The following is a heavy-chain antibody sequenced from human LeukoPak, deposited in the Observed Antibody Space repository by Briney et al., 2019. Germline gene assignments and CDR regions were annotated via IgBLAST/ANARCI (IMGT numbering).Heavy chain of an antibody. CDR3: ATRKPTVTSYYYYYYMDV. Sequence: SETLSLTCTVSGGSISSSSYYWGWIRQPPGKGLEWIGSIYYSGSTYYNPSLKSRVTISVDTSKNQFSLKLSSVTAADTAVYYCATRKPTVTSYYYYYYMDVWGKGTTVTVSS. CDR2: IYYSGST. J-gene: IGHJ6*03. CDR1: GGSISSSSYY. D-gene: IGHD4-11*01. V-gene: IGHV4-39*01.